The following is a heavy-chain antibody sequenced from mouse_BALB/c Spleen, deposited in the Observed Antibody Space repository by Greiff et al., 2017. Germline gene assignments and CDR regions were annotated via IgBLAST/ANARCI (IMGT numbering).Heavy chain of an antibody. J-gene: IGHJ4*01. CDR1: GFTFSSFG. V-gene: IGHV5-17*02. CDR2: ISSGSSTI. Sequence: EVQLVESGGGLVQPGGSRKLSCAASGFTFSSFGMHWVRQAPEKGLEWVAYISSGSSTIYYADTVKGRFTISRDNPKNTLFLQMTSLRSEDTAMYYCARSLELGRYAMDYWGQGTSVTVSS. CDR3: ARSLELGRYAMDY. D-gene: IGHD4-1*01.